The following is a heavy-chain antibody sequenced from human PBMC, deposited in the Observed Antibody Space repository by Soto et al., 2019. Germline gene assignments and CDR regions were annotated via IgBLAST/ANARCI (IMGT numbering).Heavy chain of an antibody. D-gene: IGHD1-1*01. CDR2: IRSKAYGGTT. CDR1: GFTFGDYA. J-gene: IGHJ4*02. V-gene: IGHV3-49*03. Sequence: PGGSLRLSCAPSGFTFGDYALSWFRQAPGKGLEWIAFIRSKAYGGTTEYAASVKGRFIISGDDSKGIAYLQMNSLKTEDTAVYYCTRWKESYSDYWGQGTLVTV. CDR3: TRWKESYSDY.